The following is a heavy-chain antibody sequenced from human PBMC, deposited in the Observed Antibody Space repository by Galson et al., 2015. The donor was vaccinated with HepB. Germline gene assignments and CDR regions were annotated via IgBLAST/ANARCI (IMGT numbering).Heavy chain of an antibody. D-gene: IGHD3-10*01. J-gene: IGHJ4*02. V-gene: IGHV3-66*01. Sequence: SLRLSCAASGFTFSSYSMNWVRQAPGKGLEWVSVIYSGGDTYYADSVKGRFTISRDNSKNTLYLQMSSLRAEDTAVYCCARSSGGGYFDYWGQGTLVTVSS. CDR1: GFTFSSYS. CDR3: ARSSGGGYFDY. CDR2: IYSGGDT.